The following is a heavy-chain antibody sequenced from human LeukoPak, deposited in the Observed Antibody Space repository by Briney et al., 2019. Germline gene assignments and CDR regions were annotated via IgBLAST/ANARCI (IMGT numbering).Heavy chain of an antibody. J-gene: IGHJ4*02. Sequence: GGSLRLSCAASGNYWMHWVRQAPGKGLEWVSVISGSGGNTYYADSVKGRFTISRDNSKNTLYLQMNSLRAEDSAVYYCAKRGYDSSGYPYYFDYWGQGTPVTVSS. CDR1: GNYW. CDR2: ISGSGGNT. CDR3: AKRGYDSSGYPYYFDY. D-gene: IGHD3-22*01. V-gene: IGHV3-23*01.